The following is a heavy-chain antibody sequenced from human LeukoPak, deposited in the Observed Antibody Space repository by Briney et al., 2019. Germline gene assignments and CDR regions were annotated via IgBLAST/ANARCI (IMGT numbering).Heavy chain of an antibody. Sequence: SETLSLTCTVSGGSISSYYWSWIRQPPGKGLEWIGYIYYSGSTNYNPSLKSRVTISVDTSKNQFSLKLGSVTAADTAVYYCARVGYYDSSGYGWFDPWGQGTLVTVSS. J-gene: IGHJ5*02. D-gene: IGHD3-22*01. CDR1: GGSISSYY. CDR2: IYYSGST. CDR3: ARVGYYDSSGYGWFDP. V-gene: IGHV4-59*08.